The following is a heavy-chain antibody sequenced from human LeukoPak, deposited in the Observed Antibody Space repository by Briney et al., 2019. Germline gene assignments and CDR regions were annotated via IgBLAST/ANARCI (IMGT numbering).Heavy chain of an antibody. Sequence: PGVSLRLSCAASGFTLTYFSMNWVRQAPGKGLEWVSSISSSSTYIHYADSVRGRFTISRDNAKNSLYLQMNSLRAEDTAVYHCARAGDGGYYFDYWGQGTLVIVSS. CDR1: GFTLTYFS. J-gene: IGHJ4*02. CDR3: ARAGDGGYYFDY. CDR2: ISSSSTYI. V-gene: IGHV3-21*01. D-gene: IGHD3-16*01.